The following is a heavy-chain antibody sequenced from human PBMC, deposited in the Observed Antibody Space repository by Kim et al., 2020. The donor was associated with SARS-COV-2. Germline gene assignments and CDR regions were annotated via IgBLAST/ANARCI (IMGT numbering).Heavy chain of an antibody. J-gene: IGHJ1*01. D-gene: IGHD6-6*01. CDR3: ARDNLYSSSLYFQH. CDR1: GFTFSSYG. V-gene: IGHV3-33*01. Sequence: GGSLRLSCAASGFTFSSYGMHWVRQAPGKGLEWVAVIWDDGSNKYYADSVKGRFTISRDNSKNTLYLQMNSLRAEDTAVYYCARDNLYSSSLYFQHWGQGTLVTVSS. CDR2: IWDDGSNK.